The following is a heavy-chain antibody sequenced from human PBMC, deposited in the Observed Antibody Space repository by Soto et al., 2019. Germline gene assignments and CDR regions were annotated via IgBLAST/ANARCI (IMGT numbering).Heavy chain of an antibody. D-gene: IGHD3-22*01. Sequence: QVQVVQSGAEVKKPGSSVKVSCKASGGSFSNYGISWVRQAPGQGLEWMGGIIPVFGTPHYAQKFQDRVTITADESTSTVYTEVSSLTSDDTAVYYCARGDATKIIVTTYYSLDVWGQGTTVTVSS. CDR1: GGSFSNYG. CDR3: ARGDATKIIVTTYYSLDV. V-gene: IGHV1-69*12. J-gene: IGHJ6*02. CDR2: IIPVFGTP.